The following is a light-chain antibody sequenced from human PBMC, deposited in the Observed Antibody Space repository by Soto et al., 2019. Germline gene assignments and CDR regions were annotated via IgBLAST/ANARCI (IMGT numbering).Light chain of an antibody. CDR2: GNS. Sequence: VLTQPPSVSGAPGQRVTISRTGSSSNIGAGYDVHWYQQLPGTAPKLLIYGNSNRPSGVPDRFSGSKSGTSASLAITGLQAEDEADYYCQSYDSSLSGWVFGGGTKLTVL. CDR1: SSNIGAGYD. V-gene: IGLV1-40*01. J-gene: IGLJ3*02. CDR3: QSYDSSLSGWV.